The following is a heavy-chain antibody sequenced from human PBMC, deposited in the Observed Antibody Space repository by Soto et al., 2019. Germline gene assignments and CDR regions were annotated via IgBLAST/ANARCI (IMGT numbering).Heavy chain of an antibody. J-gene: IGHJ4*02. D-gene: IGHD2-2*01. V-gene: IGHV4-31*03. CDR1: GGSITNGDYY. CDR2: INYRGTT. CDR3: ARDAPGEAPY. Sequence: QVQLQESGPGLVRPSQTLSLTCTVSGGSITNGDYYWNGSRQHPGKGLEWIGYINYRGTTFYNPSLKSRVFISVETSKNQFSLNLSSVTAADTAVYFCARDAPGEAPYWGQGTLVTVSS.